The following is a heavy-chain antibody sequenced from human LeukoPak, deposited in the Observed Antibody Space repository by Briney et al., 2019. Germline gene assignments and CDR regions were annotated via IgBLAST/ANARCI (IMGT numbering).Heavy chain of an antibody. D-gene: IGHD1-1*01. V-gene: IGHV1-3*01. J-gene: IGHJ4*02. CDR1: GYTFTSYA. CDR3: ARGVVNDEIDY. CDR2: INACNGNT. Sequence: ASVKVSCKASGYTFTSYAMHWVRQAPGQRLEWMGWINACNGNTKYSQKFQGRVTIARDTSASTAYMELSSLRSEDTAVYYCARGVVNDEIDYWGQGTLVTVSS.